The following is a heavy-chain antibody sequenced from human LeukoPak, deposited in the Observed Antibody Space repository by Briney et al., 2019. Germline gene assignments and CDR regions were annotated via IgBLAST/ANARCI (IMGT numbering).Heavy chain of an antibody. V-gene: IGHV4-4*07. CDR1: GGSISSYY. CDR3: ARGLYSSSWYGGWFDP. J-gene: IGHJ5*02. Sequence: SETLSLTCTVSGGSISSYYWSWIRQPAGKGLEWIGRIYTSGSTNYNPSLKSRVTMSVDTSKNQFSLKLSSVTAADTAVYYCARGLYSSSWYGGWFDPWGQGTLVTVSS. CDR2: IYTSGST. D-gene: IGHD6-13*01.